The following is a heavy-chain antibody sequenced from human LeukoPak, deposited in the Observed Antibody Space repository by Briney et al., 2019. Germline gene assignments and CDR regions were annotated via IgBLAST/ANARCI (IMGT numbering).Heavy chain of an antibody. CDR2: IGSSSSYI. Sequence: GGSLRLSCAASGFTFSSYSMNWVRQAPGKGLEWVSSIGSSSSYIYYADSVKGRFTIPRDNAKNSLYLQMNSLRAEDTAVYYCARDRGSGRPDYFDYWGQGTLVTVSS. CDR3: ARDRGSGRPDYFDY. CDR1: GFTFSSYS. D-gene: IGHD1-26*01. V-gene: IGHV3-21*01. J-gene: IGHJ4*02.